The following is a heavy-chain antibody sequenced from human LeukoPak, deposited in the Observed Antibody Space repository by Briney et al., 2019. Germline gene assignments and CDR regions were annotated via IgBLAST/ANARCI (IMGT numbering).Heavy chain of an antibody. CDR2: IISSSSYI. Sequence: KPGGSLRLSCAASGFTVSSNYMSRVRQAPGKGLEWVSSIISSSSYIYYADSVKGRFTISRDNAKNSLYLQMNSLRAEDTALYYCAKDMGRGSSWYGPVDYWGQGTLVTVSS. CDR3: AKDMGRGSSWYGPVDY. D-gene: IGHD6-13*01. CDR1: GFTVSSNY. V-gene: IGHV3-21*04. J-gene: IGHJ4*02.